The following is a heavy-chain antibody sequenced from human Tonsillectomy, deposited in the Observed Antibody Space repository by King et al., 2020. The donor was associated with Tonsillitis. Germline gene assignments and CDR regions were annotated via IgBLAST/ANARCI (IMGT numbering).Heavy chain of an antibody. J-gene: IGHJ6*02. V-gene: IGHV3-33*01. CDR2: IWDDGKNK. CDR3: ARDLVSYYGMGV. D-gene: IGHD2-8*02. Sequence: VQLVESGGGVVQPGRSLRLSCAASGFTFSSYGMHWVRQAPGKGLEGVAVIWDDGKNKYYADSVKGRFTISRDNSKNTQYLQMNSLRAEDTAVYYCARDLVSYYGMGVWGQGTTVTVSS. CDR1: GFTFSSYG.